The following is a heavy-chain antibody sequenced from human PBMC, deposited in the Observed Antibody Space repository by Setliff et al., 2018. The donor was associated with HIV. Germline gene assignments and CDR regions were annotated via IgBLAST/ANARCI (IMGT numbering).Heavy chain of an antibody. D-gene: IGHD6-19*01. CDR1: CGSISSGSYY. CDR3: ARSRESSGYYRDYYYYLDV. Sequence: SETLSLTCTVSCGSISSGSYYWSWIRQPAGKGLEWIGHIYTSGSTNYNPSLKSRVTISVHTSKNQFSLKLSSVTAADTAVYYCARSRESSGYYRDYYYYLDVWGKGTTVTVSS. CDR2: IYTSGST. V-gene: IGHV4-61*09. J-gene: IGHJ6*03.